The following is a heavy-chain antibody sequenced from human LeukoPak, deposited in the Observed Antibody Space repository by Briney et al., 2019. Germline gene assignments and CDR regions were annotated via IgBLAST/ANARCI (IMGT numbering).Heavy chain of an antibody. CDR2: ISSSSSTI. CDR1: GFTFXSYX. CDR3: ARVLGATLRYFDY. Sequence: XAXXGFTFXSYXXNWVRQAPGKGXXXVSYISSSSSTIYYADSVKGRFTISRDNAKNSLYLQMDSLRAEDTAVYYCARVLGATLRYFDYWGQGTLVTVSS. V-gene: IGHV3-48*01. J-gene: IGHJ4*02. D-gene: IGHD1-26*01.